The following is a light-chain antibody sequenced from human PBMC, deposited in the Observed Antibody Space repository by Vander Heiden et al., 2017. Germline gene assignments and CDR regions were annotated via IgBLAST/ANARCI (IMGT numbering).Light chain of an antibody. J-gene: IGKJ2*01. CDR1: QDISNY. CDR2: DSS. Sequence: DIHITQSPSSLSASVGDRVTITCQASQDISNYLNWDQQKPGKAHKLLIYDSSDLETEVPSRFSGSGSGTDFAFTISSLQPEDIATYYCQQYDNLPPMYTFGQGTKLEIK. V-gene: IGKV1-33*01. CDR3: QQYDNLPPMYT.